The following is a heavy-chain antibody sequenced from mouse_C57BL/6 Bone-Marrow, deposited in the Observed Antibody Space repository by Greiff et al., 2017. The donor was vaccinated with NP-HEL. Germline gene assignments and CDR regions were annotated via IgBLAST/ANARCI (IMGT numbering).Heavy chain of an antibody. J-gene: IGHJ2*01. Sequence: EVMLVESGGDLVKPGGSLTLSCAASGFTFSSYGMSWVRQTPDKRLEWVATISSGGSYTYYPDSVKGRFTISRDNAKNTLYLQMSSLKSEDTAMYYCARQGEGDYWGQGTTLTVSS. CDR3: ARQGEGDY. V-gene: IGHV5-6*01. CDR1: GFTFSSYG. CDR2: ISSGGSYT.